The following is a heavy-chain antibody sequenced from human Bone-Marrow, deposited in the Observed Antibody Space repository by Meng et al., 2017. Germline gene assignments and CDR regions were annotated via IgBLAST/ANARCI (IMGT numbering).Heavy chain of an antibody. Sequence: GESLKISCAASGFTFSGSAMHWVRQASGKGLEWVGRIRSKANSYATAYAASVKGRFTISRDDSKNTAYLQMNSLKTEDTAVYYCARGLEQPFDYWGQGTLVTVSS. D-gene: IGHD1/OR15-1a*01. J-gene: IGHJ4*02. V-gene: IGHV3-73*01. CDR1: GFTFSGSA. CDR3: ARGLEQPFDY. CDR2: IRSKANSYAT.